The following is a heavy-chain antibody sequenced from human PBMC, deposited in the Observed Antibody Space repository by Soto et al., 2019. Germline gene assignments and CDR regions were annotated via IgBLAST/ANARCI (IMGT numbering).Heavy chain of an antibody. Sequence: GGSLRLSCVASGFTFSRHGLSWVRQAPGKGLEWVSTINPSGDSTFYADSVKGRFTISRDNSKNTVYLQMNSLSVGVTAVYLWAKVDVSTAGSFDYWGQGALVTVSS. CDR3: AKVDVSTAGSFDY. J-gene: IGHJ4*02. CDR1: GFTFSRHG. D-gene: IGHD6-13*01. CDR2: INPSGDST. V-gene: IGHV3-23*01.